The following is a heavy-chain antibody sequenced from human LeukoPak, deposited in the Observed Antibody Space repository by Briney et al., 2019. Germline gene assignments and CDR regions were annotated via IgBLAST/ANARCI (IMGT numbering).Heavy chain of an antibody. Sequence: SETLSLTCTVSGGSISRGGYYWSWTRQHPGKGLEWIGYIYYSGSTYYNPSLKSRVTISVDTSKNQFSLKLSSVTAADTAVYYCARDLGGLRNWGQGTLVTVSS. CDR1: GGSISRGGYY. J-gene: IGHJ4*02. CDR3: ARDLGGLRN. V-gene: IGHV4-31*03. D-gene: IGHD3-10*01. CDR2: IYYSGST.